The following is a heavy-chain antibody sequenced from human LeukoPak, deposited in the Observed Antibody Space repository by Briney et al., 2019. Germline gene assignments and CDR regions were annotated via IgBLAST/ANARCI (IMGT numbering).Heavy chain of an antibody. Sequence: SETLSLTCSVSGGSIRSTTYYWGWVRQPPGKGLEWIGSIYYSGNTYYSPSLMSRVTISVDTSKNQFSLNLSSVTAADTAVYFCARAPHFFDTSGSRYYFDYWGQGALVTVSS. V-gene: IGHV4-39*07. CDR1: GGSIRSTTYY. D-gene: IGHD3-22*01. CDR3: ARAPHFFDTSGSRYYFDY. J-gene: IGHJ4*02. CDR2: IYYSGNT.